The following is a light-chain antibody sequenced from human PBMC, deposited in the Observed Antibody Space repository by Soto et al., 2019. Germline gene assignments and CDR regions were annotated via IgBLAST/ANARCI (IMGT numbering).Light chain of an antibody. Sequence: DIVMTQSPDSLAVSLGERATINCKSSQTVLYSSNYLAWYQQKPGQPPKLLIYWASTRESGVPDRFSGSGSGTDSTLTLSSLQAEDVAVYYCQQYYTTPVTFGQGTKVEIK. CDR1: QTVLYSSNY. J-gene: IGKJ1*01. V-gene: IGKV4-1*01. CDR2: WAS. CDR3: QQYYTTPVT.